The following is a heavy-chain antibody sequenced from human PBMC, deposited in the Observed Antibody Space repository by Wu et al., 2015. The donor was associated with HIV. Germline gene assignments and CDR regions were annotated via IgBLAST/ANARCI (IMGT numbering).Heavy chain of an antibody. V-gene: IGHV1-2*02. D-gene: IGHD2-2*01. CDR1: GYTFTGYY. CDR3: ARSYCSSTSCYDAFDI. Sequence: QVQLVQSGAEVKKPGASVKVSCKASGYTFTGYYMHWVRQAPGQGLEWMGWINPNSGGTNYAQKFQGRVTMTRDTSISTAYMELSRLRSDDTAVYYCARSYCSSTSCYDAFDIWGQGTNGHRLF. CDR2: INPNSGGT. J-gene: IGHJ3*02.